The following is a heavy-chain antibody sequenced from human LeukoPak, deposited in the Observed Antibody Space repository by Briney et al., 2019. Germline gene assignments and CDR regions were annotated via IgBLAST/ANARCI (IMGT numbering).Heavy chain of an antibody. CDR2: IYYSGST. V-gene: IGHV4-61*05. D-gene: IGHD3-10*01. CDR1: GGSISSSSYY. Sequence: SETLSLTCTVSGGSISSSSYYWGWIRQPPGKGLEWIGYIYYSGSTNYNPSLKSRVTISVDTSKNQFSLKLSSVTAADTAVYYCARLEGSGSYYNPTPLNYYYGMDVWGQGATVSVSS. CDR3: ARLEGSGSYYNPTPLNYYYGMDV. J-gene: IGHJ6*02.